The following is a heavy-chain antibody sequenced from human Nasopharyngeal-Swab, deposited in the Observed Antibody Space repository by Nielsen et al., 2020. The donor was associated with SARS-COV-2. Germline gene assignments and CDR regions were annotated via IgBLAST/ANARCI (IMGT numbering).Heavy chain of an antibody. Sequence: KVSCKGSGYSFISYWIGWVRQMPGKGLEWMGRIDPSDSYTNYSPSFQGHVTISADKSISTAYLQWSSLKASDTAMYYCARQHVGELDYWGQGTLVTVSS. V-gene: IGHV5-10-1*01. D-gene: IGHD3-10*01. CDR1: GYSFISYW. J-gene: IGHJ4*02. CDR3: ARQHVGELDY. CDR2: IDPSDSYT.